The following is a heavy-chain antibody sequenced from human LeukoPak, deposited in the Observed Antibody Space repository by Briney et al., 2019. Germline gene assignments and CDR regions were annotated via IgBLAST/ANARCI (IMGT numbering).Heavy chain of an antibody. J-gene: IGHJ3*02. CDR1: GYTFTSYG. CDR2: ISAYNGNT. V-gene: IGHV1-18*01. CDR3: ARAPDYDFWSGYFAFDI. D-gene: IGHD3-3*01. Sequence: ASVKVSCKASGYTFTSYGISWVRQAPGQGLEWMGWISAYNGNTNYAQKLQGRVTMTTDTSTSTAYMELRSLRSDDTAVYYCARAPDYDFWSGYFAFDIWGQGTMVTVSS.